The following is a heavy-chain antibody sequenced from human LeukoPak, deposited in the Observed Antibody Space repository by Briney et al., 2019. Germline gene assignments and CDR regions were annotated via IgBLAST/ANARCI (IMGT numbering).Heavy chain of an antibody. CDR1: GGSVNSGGYH. CDR2: IYHSGSA. J-gene: IGHJ5*02. CDR3: ARVGHLTNNWFDP. V-gene: IGHV4-61*03. Sequence: SGTLSLTCSVSGGSVNSGGYHWSWIRQPPGKGLEWIGYIYHSGSANYNPSLKSRVTISVDTSKNHFSLNLSSVTAADTAVYYCARVGHLTNNWFDPWGQGSLVSVSS. D-gene: IGHD4-11*01.